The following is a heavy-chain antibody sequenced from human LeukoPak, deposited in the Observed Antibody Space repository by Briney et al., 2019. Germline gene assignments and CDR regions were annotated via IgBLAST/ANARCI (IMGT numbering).Heavy chain of an antibody. D-gene: IGHD5-18*01. CDR1: GGSLSGYH. V-gene: IGHV4-34*01. CDR2: INHSGST. Sequence: SETLSLTCAVYGGSLSGYHWSWIRQPPGQGLEYIGEINHSGSTNYNPSLKSRVTISVDTSKNQFSLKLSSVTAADTAVYYCARGGRIHPSWGQGTLVTVSS. J-gene: IGHJ4*02. CDR3: ARGGRIHPS.